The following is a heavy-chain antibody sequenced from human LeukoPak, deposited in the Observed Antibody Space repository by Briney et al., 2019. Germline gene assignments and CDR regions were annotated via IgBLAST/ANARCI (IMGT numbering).Heavy chain of an antibody. J-gene: IGHJ5*02. CDR3: ARSTYCSGGSCSHNWFDP. V-gene: IGHV4-61*02. CDR2: IYTSGST. Sequence: PSETLSLTCTVSVGSISSGSYYWGWVRQPAGKGLEWIGRIYTSGSTNYNPSLKSQVTISLDTSKNQFSLKLSSVTAADTAVYYCARSTYCSGGSCSHNWFDPWGQGTLVTVSS. CDR1: VGSISSGSYY. D-gene: IGHD2-15*01.